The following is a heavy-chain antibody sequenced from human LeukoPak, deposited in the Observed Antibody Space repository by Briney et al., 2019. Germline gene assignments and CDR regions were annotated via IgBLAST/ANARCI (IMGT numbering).Heavy chain of an antibody. CDR2: ISYDGSNK. CDR3: ARESGRVVVPAATARKGDWFDP. Sequence: GGSLRLSCAASGFTFSSYAMHWVRQAPGKGLEWVAVISYDGSNKYYADSVKGRFTISRDNSKNTLYLQMNSLRAEDTAVYYCARESGRVVVPAATARKGDWFDPWGQGTLVTVSS. J-gene: IGHJ5*02. CDR1: GFTFSSYA. D-gene: IGHD2-2*01. V-gene: IGHV3-30-3*01.